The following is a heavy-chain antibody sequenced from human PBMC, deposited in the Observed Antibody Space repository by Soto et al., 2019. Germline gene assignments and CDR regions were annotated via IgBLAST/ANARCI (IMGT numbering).Heavy chain of an antibody. J-gene: IGHJ6*03. V-gene: IGHV4-39*07. CDR2: LYHLGST. D-gene: IGHD2-21*01. CDR3: ARGGISHWAYFYYMDV. CDR1: GGSFSSSNYY. Sequence: TSETLSLTCTVSGGSFSSSNYYWGWIRQPPGKGLEWIGKLYHLGSTNYNPSLKSRVTISVDTSKNQFSLTLNSVTAADTATYYCARGGISHWAYFYYMDVWDRGTTVTVSS.